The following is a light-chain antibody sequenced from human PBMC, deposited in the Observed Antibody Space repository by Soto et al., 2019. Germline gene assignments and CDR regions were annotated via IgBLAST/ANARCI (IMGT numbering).Light chain of an antibody. V-gene: IGKV3-15*01. Sequence: EIVMTQSPATLSVSPGERATLSCRASQSVSSNLAWYQQKPGQAPRLLIYGASTRATGIPDRFSGSGSGTEFTLIFSSLQSEDFAVYYCQHYNNWPRTFGQGTKVEIK. CDR1: QSVSSN. J-gene: IGKJ1*01. CDR3: QHYNNWPRT. CDR2: GAS.